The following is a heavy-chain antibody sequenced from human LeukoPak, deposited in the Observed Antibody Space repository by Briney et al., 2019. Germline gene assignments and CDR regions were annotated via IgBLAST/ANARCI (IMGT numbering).Heavy chain of an antibody. CDR3: ARDGGYGSGSYHPEHYMDV. D-gene: IGHD3-10*01. Sequence: SETLSLTCTVPGDSISSSSYYWGWIRQPPGKGLECIGYIYYSGSTYYNPSLKSRLTISVDTSKNQFSLKLSSVTAADTAVYYCARDGGYGSGSYHPEHYMDVWGKGTTVTVSS. V-gene: IGHV4-39*07. J-gene: IGHJ6*03. CDR1: GDSISSSSYY. CDR2: IYYSGST.